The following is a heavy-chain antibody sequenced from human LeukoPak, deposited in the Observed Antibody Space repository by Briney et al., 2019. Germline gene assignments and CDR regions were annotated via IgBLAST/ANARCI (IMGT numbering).Heavy chain of an antibody. J-gene: IGHJ6*02. CDR3: ARDIAVAGAPYYYYYGMDV. CDR2: IYPGDSDT. CDR1: GYSFTNYW. D-gene: IGHD6-19*01. V-gene: IGHV5-51*01. Sequence: GESLKISCKGSGYSFTNYWIGWVRQMPGKGLEWMGIIYPGDSDTRYSPSFQGQVTISADKSISTAYPQWSSLKASDTAMYYCARDIAVAGAPYYYYYGMDVWGQGTTVTVSS.